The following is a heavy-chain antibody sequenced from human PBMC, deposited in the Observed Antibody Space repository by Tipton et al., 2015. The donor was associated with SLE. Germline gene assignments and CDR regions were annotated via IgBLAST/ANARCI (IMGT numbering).Heavy chain of an antibody. V-gene: IGHV4-59*11. CDR3: AKNNAVPEN. J-gene: IGHJ4*02. Sequence: TLSLTCTVSGVSLSSHYLSWILQSPGKGLEWSGYIHYSGTTNYNPSLRGRVTVSVDTSKNQFSLHLSSVTAADTAIYYCAKNNAVPENWGQGTLVTVSS. CDR2: IHYSGTT. CDR1: GVSLSSHY. D-gene: IGHD2-8*01.